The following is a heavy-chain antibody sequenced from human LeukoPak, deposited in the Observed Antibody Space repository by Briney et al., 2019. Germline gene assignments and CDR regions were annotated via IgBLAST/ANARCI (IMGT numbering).Heavy chain of an antibody. V-gene: IGHV4-39*07. D-gene: IGHD5-24*01. CDR3: ARTKLPKLPTHWFDP. Sequence: SETLSLTCTVSGGSISSSSYYWGWIRQPPGKGLEWIGSIYYSGSTYYNPSLKSRVTISVDTSKNQFSLKLSSVTAADTAVYYCARTKLPKLPTHWFDPWGQGTLVTVSS. CDR2: IYYSGST. CDR1: GGSISSSSYY. J-gene: IGHJ5*02.